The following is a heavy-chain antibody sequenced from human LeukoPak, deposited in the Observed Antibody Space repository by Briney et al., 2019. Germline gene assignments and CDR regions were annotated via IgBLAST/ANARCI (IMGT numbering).Heavy chain of an antibody. Sequence: GGSLRLSCAASGFIFSTYGIHWVRQAPGKGLEWVAVISNDGSNKYYADSVKGRFTISRDNSKNTLYLQVNSLRAEDTAVYYCAREGIDGSGYDLDYWGQGTLVTVSS. V-gene: IGHV3-30*03. CDR2: ISNDGSNK. J-gene: IGHJ4*02. CDR1: GFIFSTYG. D-gene: IGHD5-12*01. CDR3: AREGIDGSGYDLDY.